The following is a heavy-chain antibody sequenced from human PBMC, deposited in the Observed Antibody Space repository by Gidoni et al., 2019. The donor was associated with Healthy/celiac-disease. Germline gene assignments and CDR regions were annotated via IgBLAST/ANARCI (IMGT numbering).Heavy chain of an antibody. Sequence: QVQLVESGGGVVKPGRSLRLSCEPSGFPFRSYGMHWVRQAPGKGLEWVAVIWDDGSNKYYADSVKGRFTISRDNSKNTLYLQMNSLRAEDTAVYYCARGDSSGYFDYWGQGTLVTVSS. CDR2: IWDDGSNK. D-gene: IGHD3-16*01. CDR1: GFPFRSYG. V-gene: IGHV3-33*01. CDR3: ARGDSSGYFDY. J-gene: IGHJ4*02.